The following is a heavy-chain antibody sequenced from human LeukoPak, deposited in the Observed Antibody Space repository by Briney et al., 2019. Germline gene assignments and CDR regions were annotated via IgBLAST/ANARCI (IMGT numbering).Heavy chain of an antibody. D-gene: IGHD6-25*01. CDR1: GGSISSGSYY. Sequence: PSETLSLTCTVSGGSISSGSYYWSWIRQPAGKGLEWIGRIYTSGSTNYNPSLKSRVTISVDTSKNQFSLKLSTVTDADTAVYYCARAGQRLLLKYWGQGTLVTVSS. V-gene: IGHV4-61*02. CDR3: ARAGQRLLLKY. J-gene: IGHJ4*02. CDR2: IYTSGST.